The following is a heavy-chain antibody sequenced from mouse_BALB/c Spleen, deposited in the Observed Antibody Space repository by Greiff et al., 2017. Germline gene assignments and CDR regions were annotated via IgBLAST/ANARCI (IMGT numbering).Heavy chain of an antibody. CDR3: ARAGSPWFAY. V-gene: IGHV3-6*02. J-gene: IGHJ3*01. CDR1: GYSITSGYY. D-gene: IGHD1-1*01. Sequence: EVQLQQSGPGLVKPSQSLSLTCSVTGYSITSGYYWNWIRQFPGNKLEWMGYISYDGSNNYNPSLKNRISITRDTSKNQFFLKLNSVTTEDTATYYCARAGSPWFAYWGQGTLVTVSA. CDR2: ISYDGSN.